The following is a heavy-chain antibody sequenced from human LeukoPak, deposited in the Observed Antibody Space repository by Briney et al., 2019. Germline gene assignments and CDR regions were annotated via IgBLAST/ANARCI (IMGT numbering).Heavy chain of an antibody. CDR1: GGSISSGGYS. CDR3: ARDATYCGGDCYSGSFDI. CDR2: IYHSGST. J-gene: IGHJ3*02. V-gene: IGHV4-30-2*01. Sequence: PSQTLSLTCAVSGGSISSGGYSWSWIRQPPGKGLEWIGYIYHSGSTCYNPSLKSRVTISVDRAKNQFSLKLSSVTAADTAVYYCARDATYCGGDCYSGSFDIWGQGTMVTVSS. D-gene: IGHD2-21*02.